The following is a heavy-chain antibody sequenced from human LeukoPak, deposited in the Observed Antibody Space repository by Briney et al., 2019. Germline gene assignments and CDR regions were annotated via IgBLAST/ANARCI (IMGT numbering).Heavy chain of an antibody. V-gene: IGHV4-4*07. D-gene: IGHD3-22*01. CDR1: GGSISSYY. CDR2: IYTSGST. J-gene: IGHJ4*02. CDR3: AREGLGSSGSYLLFDY. Sequence: SETLSLTCTVSGGSISSYYWSWIRQPAGKGLEWIGRIYTSGSTNYNPSLKSRVTMSVDTSKNQFSLKLSSVTAADTAVYYCAREGLGSSGSYLLFDYWGRGTLVTVSS.